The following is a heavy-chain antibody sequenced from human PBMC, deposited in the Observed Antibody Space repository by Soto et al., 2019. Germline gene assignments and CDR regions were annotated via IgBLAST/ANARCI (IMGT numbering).Heavy chain of an antibody. CDR1: GYTFTSYA. V-gene: IGHV1-3*04. Sequence: ASVKVSCKASGYTFTSYAMHWVRQAPGQRLECMGWINISNGNTEYSQNFQGRVDMTRDTSASTAYMELSSLRSADTAVYYCARDKDLTLVTTLDYWGQGTTVTVSS. J-gene: IGHJ4*02. CDR3: ARDKDLTLVTTLDY. CDR2: INISNGNT. D-gene: IGHD4-17*01.